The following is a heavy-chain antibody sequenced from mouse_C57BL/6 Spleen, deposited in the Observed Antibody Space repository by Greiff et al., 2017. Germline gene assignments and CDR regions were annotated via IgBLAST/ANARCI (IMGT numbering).Heavy chain of an antibody. Sequence: VQLQQPGAELVKPGASVKVSCKASGYTFTSYWMHWVKQRPGQGLEWIGRIHPSDSATNYNQKFKGKATLTVDKSSSTAYMQLSSLTSEASAVYYCAISYYGSSYLYFDYWGQGTTLTVSS. CDR1: GYTFTSYW. CDR3: AISYYGSSYLYFDY. V-gene: IGHV1-74*01. D-gene: IGHD1-1*01. CDR2: IHPSDSAT. J-gene: IGHJ2*01.